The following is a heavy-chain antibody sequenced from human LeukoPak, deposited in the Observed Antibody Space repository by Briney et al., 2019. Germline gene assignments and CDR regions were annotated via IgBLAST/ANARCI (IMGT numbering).Heavy chain of an antibody. V-gene: IGHV3-23*01. D-gene: IGHD3-9*01. J-gene: IGHJ4*02. CDR1: GFTFDDYG. CDR3: AKSGSYYDILTGYTEEYYFDY. CDR2: ISGSGGST. Sequence: GGSLRLSCAASGFTFDDYGMSWVRQAPGKGLEWVSAISGSGGSTYYADSVKGRFTISRDNSKNTLYLQMNSLRAEDTAVYYCAKSGSYYDILTGYTEEYYFDYWGQGTLVTVSS.